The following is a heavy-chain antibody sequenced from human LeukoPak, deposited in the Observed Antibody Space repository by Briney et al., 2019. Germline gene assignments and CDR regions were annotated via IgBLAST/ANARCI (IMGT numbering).Heavy chain of an antibody. V-gene: IGHV3-74*01. CDR2: ISHDGTDT. Sequence: GGSLRLSCAASGFSFSSYVMHWVRHAPGKGLTSVSRISHDGTDTNYADSVRGRFTISRDNARNTLYLQMNSLRDDVTAVYYCSRDVNFLFFDVWGRGTPVTVSS. CDR3: SRDVNFLFFDV. J-gene: IGHJ2*01. CDR1: GFSFSSYV. D-gene: IGHD5-24*01.